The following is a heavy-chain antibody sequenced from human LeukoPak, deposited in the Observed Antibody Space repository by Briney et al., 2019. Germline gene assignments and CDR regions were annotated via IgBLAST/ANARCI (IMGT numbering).Heavy chain of an antibody. CDR2: IYYSGST. CDR3: ARGIHILTGYSRLNDAFDI. D-gene: IGHD3-9*01. CDR1: GGSINFYY. J-gene: IGHJ3*02. Sequence: SETLSLTCTVSGGSINFYYWSWIRQPPGKGLEWIGYIYYSGSTSYNPSLKSRVTISVDTSKNQFSLKLSSVTAADTAVYYCARGIHILTGYSRLNDAFDIWGQGTMVTVSS. V-gene: IGHV4-59*01.